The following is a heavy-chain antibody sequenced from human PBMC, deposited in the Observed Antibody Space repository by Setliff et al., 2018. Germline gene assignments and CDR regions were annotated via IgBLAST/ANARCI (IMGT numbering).Heavy chain of an antibody. Sequence: ASVKVSCKASGYTFTSYYMHWVRQAPGQGLEWMGIINPSGGSTSYAQKFQGRVTMTRDTSTSTVYMELSSLRSEDTAVYYCAGDYNGDSPGTPLGYWGQGTLVTVSS. J-gene: IGHJ4*02. CDR2: INPSGGST. CDR3: AGDYNGDSPGTPLGY. D-gene: IGHD4-17*01. V-gene: IGHV1-46*01. CDR1: GYTFTSYY.